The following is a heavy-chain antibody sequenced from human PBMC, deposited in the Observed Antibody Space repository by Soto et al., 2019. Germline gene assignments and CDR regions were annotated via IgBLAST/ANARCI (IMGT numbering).Heavy chain of an antibody. CDR3: APLPNHDSVWGDTD. D-gene: IGHD3-22*01. J-gene: IGHJ4*02. CDR1: GVSISSQSYY. CDR2: TSYSGST. V-gene: IGHV4-39*01. Sequence: QLQLQESGPGLVKPSETLSLTCTVSGVSISSQSYYWTWIRQPPEKGLEWIGSTSYSGSTYYNPSLKSRVTISADTSKTRFSLRLTSVTVADTAVYYCAPLPNHDSVWGDTDWGQGILVTVSS.